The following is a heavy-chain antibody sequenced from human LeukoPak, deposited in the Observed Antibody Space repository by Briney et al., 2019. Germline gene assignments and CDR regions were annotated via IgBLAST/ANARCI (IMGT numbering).Heavy chain of an antibody. D-gene: IGHD3-3*01. CDR3: ARDLEIWSGYYSDY. V-gene: IGHV4-4*07. CDR1: GGSISYYY. CDR2: IYTSGST. Sequence: PSETLSLTCTVSGGSISYYYWSWIRQPAGKGLEWIGRIYTSGSTNYNPSLKSRVTMSVDTSKNQFSLKLSSVTAADTAVYYCARDLEIWSGYYSDYWGQGTLVTVSS. J-gene: IGHJ4*02.